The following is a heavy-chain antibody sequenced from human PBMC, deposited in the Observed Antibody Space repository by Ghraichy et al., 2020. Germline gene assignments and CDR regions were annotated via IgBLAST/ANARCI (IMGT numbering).Heavy chain of an antibody. CDR3: ARLAHGFLDY. J-gene: IGHJ4*02. V-gene: IGHV4-59*13. CDR1: TDSITFYY. CDR2: VYHSGAT. D-gene: IGHD6-25*01. Sequence: SETLSLTCNVSTDSITFYYWSWVRQPPGKALEWIGHVYHSGATYYNPSLESRLTISVDTSKKQFSLRLRSVTAADMAVYYCARLAHGFLDYWGQGILVTASS.